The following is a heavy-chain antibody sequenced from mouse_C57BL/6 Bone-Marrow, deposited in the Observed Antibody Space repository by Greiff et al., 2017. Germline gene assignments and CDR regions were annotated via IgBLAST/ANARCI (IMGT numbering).Heavy chain of an antibody. V-gene: IGHV7-3*01. CDR2: IRNKANGYTT. CDR1: GFTFTDYY. CDR3: ARYGPGRYYFDY. Sequence: EVKVVESGGGLVQPGGSLSLSCAASGFTFTDYYMSWVRQPPGKALEWLGFIRNKANGYTTEYSASVKGRFTISRDNSQSILYLQMNALRAEDSATYYCARYGPGRYYFDYWGQGTTLTVSS. J-gene: IGHJ2*01.